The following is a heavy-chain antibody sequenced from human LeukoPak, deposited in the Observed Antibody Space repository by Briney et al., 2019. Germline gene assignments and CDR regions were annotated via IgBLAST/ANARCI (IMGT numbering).Heavy chain of an antibody. CDR1: GYMFTSYG. CDR2: ISAYNGNT. J-gene: IGHJ4*02. V-gene: IGHV1-18*04. D-gene: IGHD6-13*01. Sequence: ASVKVSCKASGYMFTSYGFSWGRRAPGQGLEWMAWISAYNGNTKYTRDLQGRVTITTDTATSTAYMELKSLRSDDAAVYYCARDGIGAACTGDYWGQGTLVTVSS. CDR3: ARDGIGAACTGDY.